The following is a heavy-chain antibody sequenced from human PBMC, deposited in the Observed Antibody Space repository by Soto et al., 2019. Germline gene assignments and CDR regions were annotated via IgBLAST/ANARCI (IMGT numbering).Heavy chain of an antibody. V-gene: IGHV3-13*01. CDR1: GFTFSSYD. D-gene: IGHD3-22*01. J-gene: IGHJ5*02. CDR2: IGTAGDT. CDR3: AKDTYYYDSSGYPDP. Sequence: SLRLSCAASGFTFSSYDMHWVRQATGKGLEWVSAIGTAGDTYYPGSVKGRFTISRENAKNSLYLQMSSLRAGDTAVYYCAKDTYYYDSSGYPDPWGQGTLVTVSS.